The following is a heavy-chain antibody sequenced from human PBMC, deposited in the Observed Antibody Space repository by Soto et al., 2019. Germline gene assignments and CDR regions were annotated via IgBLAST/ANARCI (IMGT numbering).Heavy chain of an antibody. CDR2: IKGDGSSA. CDR3: VRDGERSGDAGDS. D-gene: IGHD1-26*01. CDR1: GFTFSRHW. Sequence: EVQLVESGGALVQPGGSLRLSCAASGFTFSRHWMHWVRQAPGKGLMWISRIKGDGSSANYADSVRGRSTISRDNAKSTLYLQMASLRAEDTAGYYGVRDGERSGDAGDSWGQGTQVTVSS. V-gene: IGHV3-74*01. J-gene: IGHJ4*02.